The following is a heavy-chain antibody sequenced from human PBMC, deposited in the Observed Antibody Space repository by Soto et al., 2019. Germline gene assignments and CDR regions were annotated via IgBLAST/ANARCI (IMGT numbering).Heavy chain of an antibody. V-gene: IGHV4-34*01. CDR3: ARGPAVAGHWSDS. J-gene: IGHJ5*01. Sequence: QVQLQQWGAGLLKPSETLSLTCAVYGGSFSSYFWSWIRQPPGKGLGWMGEINHRGSTNYNPSLKSRVTISVDTSKTQFSLKLTSVTAADTAVYYCARGPAVAGHWSDSWGQGILVTVSS. CDR2: INHRGST. D-gene: IGHD6-19*01. CDR1: GGSFSSYF.